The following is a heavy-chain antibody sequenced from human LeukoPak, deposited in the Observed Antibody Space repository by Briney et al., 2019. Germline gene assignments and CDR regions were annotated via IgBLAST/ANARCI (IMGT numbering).Heavy chain of an antibody. J-gene: IGHJ6*03. CDR2: ISAYNGNT. CDR3: ARDRLWSTSYYYYYMDV. V-gene: IGHV1-18*01. Sequence: ASVKVSCKASGYTFTSYGISWVRQAPGQGLEWMGWISAYNGNTNYAQKLQGRVTMTTDTSTSTAYMELRSLRSDDTAVYYCARDRLWSTSYYYYYMDVWGKGTTVTVSS. CDR1: GYTFTSYG. D-gene: IGHD5-18*01.